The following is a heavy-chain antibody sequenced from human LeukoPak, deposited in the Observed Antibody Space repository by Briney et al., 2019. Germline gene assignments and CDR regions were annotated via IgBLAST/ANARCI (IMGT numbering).Heavy chain of an antibody. CDR1: GFTFSSYA. CDR2: ISGSGGST. D-gene: IGHD2-2*01. V-gene: IGHV3-23*01. J-gene: IGHJ4*02. CDR3: AKDHCSSTSCSGYFDY. Sequence: GSLRLSCAASGFTFSSYAMSWVRQAPGKGLGWVSTISGSGGSTYYADSVKGRFTISRDNSKNTLYLQMNSPRAEDTAVYYCAKDHCSSTSCSGYFDYWGQGTLVTVSS.